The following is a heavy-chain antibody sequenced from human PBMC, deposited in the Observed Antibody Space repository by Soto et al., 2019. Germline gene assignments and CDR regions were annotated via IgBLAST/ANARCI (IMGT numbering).Heavy chain of an antibody. Sequence: ASVKVSCKASGYTFTSYAMHWVRQAPGQRLEWMGWINAGNGNTKYSQKFQGRVTITRDTSASTAYMELSSLRSEDTAVYYCARDRGYCSGGRCYAESLDFDYWGQGTLVTVSS. CDR3: ARDRGYCSGGRCYAESLDFDY. D-gene: IGHD2-15*01. CDR2: INAGNGNT. CDR1: GYTFTSYA. J-gene: IGHJ4*02. V-gene: IGHV1-3*01.